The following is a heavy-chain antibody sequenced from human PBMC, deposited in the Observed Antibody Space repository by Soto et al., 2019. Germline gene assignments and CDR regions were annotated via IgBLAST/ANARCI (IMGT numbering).Heavy chain of an antibody. D-gene: IGHD2-21*02. Sequence: SETLSLTCTVSGGSISSYYWSWIRQPPGKGLEWIGYIYYSGSTNYNPSLKSRVTISVDTSKNQFSLKLSSVTTADTAVYYCARAAGVVTAIRAFDIWGQWTMVTVSS. V-gene: IGHV4-59*01. CDR2: IYYSGST. CDR3: ARAAGVVTAIRAFDI. CDR1: GGSISSYY. J-gene: IGHJ3*02.